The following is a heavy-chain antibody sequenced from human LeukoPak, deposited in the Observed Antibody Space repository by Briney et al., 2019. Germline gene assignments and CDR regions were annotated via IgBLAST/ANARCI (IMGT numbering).Heavy chain of an antibody. CDR1: GFTFRNYN. J-gene: IGHJ5*02. D-gene: IGHD2/OR15-2a*01. CDR3: ARDRTLLVS. Sequence: GGSLRLSCAASGFTFRNYNMNWVRQAPGKGLEWVSSICSRSKYIYYADSVKGRFTISRDNAKNSLYLHMNSLRAEDTAVYYCARDRTLLVSWGQGALVTVSS. CDR2: ICSRSKYI. V-gene: IGHV3-21*01.